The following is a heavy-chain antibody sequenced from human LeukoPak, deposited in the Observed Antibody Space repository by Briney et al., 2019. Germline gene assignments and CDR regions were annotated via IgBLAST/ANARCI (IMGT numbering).Heavy chain of an antibody. D-gene: IGHD1-1*01. CDR2: IYYSGST. J-gene: IGHJ4*02. Sequence: SESLSLTCTVSGGSISSYYWSWIRQPPGKGLEWIGYIYYSGSTNYNPSLKSRVTISVDTPKNQFSLKLSSVTAADTAVYYCVRDRELAYWGQGILVTVSS. V-gene: IGHV4-59*01. CDR1: GGSISSYY. CDR3: VRDRELAY.